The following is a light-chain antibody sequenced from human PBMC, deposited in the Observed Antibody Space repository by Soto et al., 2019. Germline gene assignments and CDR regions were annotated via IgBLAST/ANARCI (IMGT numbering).Light chain of an antibody. CDR2: GAS. J-gene: IGKJ4*01. CDR3: QQCGTSPLT. CDR1: QSVTSSY. Sequence: EIVLTQSPGTLSLSPGERATLSCRASQSVTSSYLAWYQQKPGQAPRLLIHGASSRATGIPDRFSGSGSGTDFTLTISRLEPEDFAVYYCQQCGTSPLTFGGGTKVEIK. V-gene: IGKV3-20*01.